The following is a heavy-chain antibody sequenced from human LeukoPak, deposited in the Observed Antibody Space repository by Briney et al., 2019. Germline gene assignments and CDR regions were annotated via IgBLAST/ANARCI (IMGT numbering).Heavy chain of an antibody. CDR3: AKDLGDSGPTPDSDY. Sequence: GGSLRLSCAASGFTLSSYGMHWVRQAPGKGLAWVAFIRYDGRNKYYADSVKGRFTISRDNSKNTLYLQMNSLRAEDTSVYYCAKDLGDSGPTPDSDYWGQGTLVTVSS. CDR1: GFTLSSYG. J-gene: IGHJ4*02. D-gene: IGHD1-26*01. V-gene: IGHV3-30*02. CDR2: IRYDGRNK.